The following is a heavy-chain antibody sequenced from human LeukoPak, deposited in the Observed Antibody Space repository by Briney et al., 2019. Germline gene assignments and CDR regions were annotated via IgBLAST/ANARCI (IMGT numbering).Heavy chain of an antibody. V-gene: IGHV4-59*01. Sequence: SETLSLTCTVSGGSISSYYWSWIRQPPGKGLEWIGYIYYSGSTNYNPSLKSRVTISVDTSKNQFSLKLSSVTAADTAVYYCARAGQGYCSSTSCYLSLDYWGQGTLVTVSS. D-gene: IGHD2-2*01. J-gene: IGHJ4*02. CDR3: ARAGQGYCSSTSCYLSLDY. CDR2: IYYSGST. CDR1: GGSISSYY.